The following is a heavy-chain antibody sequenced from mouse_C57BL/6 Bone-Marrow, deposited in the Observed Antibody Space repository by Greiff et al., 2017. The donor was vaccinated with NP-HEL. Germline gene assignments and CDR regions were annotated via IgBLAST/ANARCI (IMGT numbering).Heavy chain of an antibody. CDR1: GYAFSSSW. CDR2: IYPGDGDT. CDR3: ALYDGYYPFDY. V-gene: IGHV1-82*01. J-gene: IGHJ3*01. Sequence: QVQLQQSGPELVKPGASVKISCKASGYAFSSSWMNWVKQRPGKGLEWIGRIYPGDGDTNYNGKFKGKATLTADKSSSTAYMQLSSLASEDSAVYVCALYDGYYPFDYWGQGTLVTVSA. D-gene: IGHD2-3*01.